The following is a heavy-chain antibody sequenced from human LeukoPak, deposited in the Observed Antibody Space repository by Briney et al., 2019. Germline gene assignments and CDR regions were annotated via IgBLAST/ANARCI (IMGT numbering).Heavy chain of an antibody. CDR3: AKMGRSSGWYFDY. CDR1: GFTFSTYG. J-gene: IGHJ4*02. V-gene: IGHV3-30*02. CDR2: IRYVGINK. D-gene: IGHD6-19*01. Sequence: GGSLRLSCAASGFTFSTYGMHWVRQAPGKGLEWVSFIRYVGINKYYADSVKGRFTISRDNSKNTLYLQMNSLRAEDTAVYYCAKMGRSSGWYFDYWGQGTLVTVSS.